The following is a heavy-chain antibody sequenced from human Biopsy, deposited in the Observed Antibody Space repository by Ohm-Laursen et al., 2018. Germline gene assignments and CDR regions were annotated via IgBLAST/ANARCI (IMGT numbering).Heavy chain of an antibody. Sequence: PSQTPSLTCTASGGSFTGHYWTWIRQPPGKGLEWIGHISHTGYTSYKSSLKSRVTISLDTSRKHFSLRLTSLAAADTAVYYCARGSNEYGGLYFPHWGQGTLVTVSS. D-gene: IGHD4-23*01. CDR1: GGSFTGHY. CDR3: ARGSNEYGGLYFPH. V-gene: IGHV4-59*11. J-gene: IGHJ1*01. CDR2: ISHTGYT.